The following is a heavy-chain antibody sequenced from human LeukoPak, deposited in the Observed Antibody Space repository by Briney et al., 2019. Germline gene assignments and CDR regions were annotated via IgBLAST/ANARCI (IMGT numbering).Heavy chain of an antibody. CDR1: GYTLTELS. V-gene: IGHV1-24*01. Sequence: WASVKVSCKVSGYTLTELSMHWVRQAPGKGLEWMGGFDPEDGETIYAQKFQGRVTMTEDTSTDTAYMELSSLRSEDTAVYYCATDREYYYGMDVWGQGTTVTVSS. J-gene: IGHJ6*02. CDR2: FDPEDGET. CDR3: ATDREYYYGMDV.